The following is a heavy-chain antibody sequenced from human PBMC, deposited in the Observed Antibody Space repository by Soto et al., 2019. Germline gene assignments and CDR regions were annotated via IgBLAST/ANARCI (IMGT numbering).Heavy chain of an antibody. V-gene: IGHV1-2*04. D-gene: IGHD3-10*01. CDR3: AREGLLWFGEATYYYYGMDV. CDR1: GYTFAGYY. J-gene: IGHJ6*02. Sequence: ASVKVSCKASGYTFAGYYRHWVRQAPGQGLEWMGWINPNSGGTNYAQKFQGWVTMTRDTSISTAYMELSRLRSDDTAVYYCAREGLLWFGEATYYYYGMDVWGQGTTVTVSS. CDR2: INPNSGGT.